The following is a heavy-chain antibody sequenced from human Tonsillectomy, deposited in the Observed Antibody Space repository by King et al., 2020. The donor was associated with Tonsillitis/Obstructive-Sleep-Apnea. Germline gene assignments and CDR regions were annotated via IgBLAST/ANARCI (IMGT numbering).Heavy chain of an antibody. CDR3: ARDHSGTGAAFDI. D-gene: IGHD1-1*01. V-gene: IGHV3-74*01. Sequence: VQLVESGGGLVQPGGSLRLSCAVSEFTFSGYSMHWVRRAPGKGLVWVSHINVDGSSTNYADSVKGRFTISRDNAKNTLYLQMNSLRAEDTAVYYCARDHSGTGAAFDIWGQGTMLTVSS. CDR1: EFTFSGYS. J-gene: IGHJ3*02. CDR2: INVDGSST.